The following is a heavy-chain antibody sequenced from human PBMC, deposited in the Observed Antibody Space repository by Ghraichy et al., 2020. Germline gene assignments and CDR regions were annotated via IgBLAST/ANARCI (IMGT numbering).Heavy chain of an antibody. D-gene: IGHD2-2*01. Sequence: SETLSLTCAVSGGSISSGGYSWSWIRQPPGKGLEWIGYIYHSGSTYYNPSLKSRVTISVDRSKNQFSLKLSSVTAADTAVYYCARGVRIVVVPAAPVSGVRSRIYNWFDPWGQGTLVTVSS. CDR1: GGSISSGGYS. CDR3: ARGVRIVVVPAAPVSGVRSRIYNWFDP. V-gene: IGHV4-30-2*01. CDR2: IYHSGST. J-gene: IGHJ5*02.